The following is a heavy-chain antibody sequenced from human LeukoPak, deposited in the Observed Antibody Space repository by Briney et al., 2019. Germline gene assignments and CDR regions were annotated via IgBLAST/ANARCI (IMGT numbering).Heavy chain of an antibody. Sequence: GGSLKLSCAASGFTFSGSAMHWVRQASGKGLEWVGRIRSKANSYATAYAASVKGRFTISRDDSKNTAYLQMNSLKTEDTAVYYCTRPPYGDYVGDYWGQGTLVTVSS. CDR3: TRPPYGDYVGDY. D-gene: IGHD4-17*01. CDR1: GFTFSGSA. CDR2: IRSKANSYAT. J-gene: IGHJ4*02. V-gene: IGHV3-73*01.